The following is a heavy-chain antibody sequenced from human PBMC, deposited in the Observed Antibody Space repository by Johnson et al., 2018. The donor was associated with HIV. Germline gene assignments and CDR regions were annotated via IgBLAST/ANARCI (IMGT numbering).Heavy chain of an antibody. Sequence: QVQLVESGGGVVQPGRSLRLSCAASGFTFSSYGMHWVRQAPGKGLEWVAVISYDGSNKYYTDSVKGRFTISRDNSKNTLYLQMNSLNTDDTAFYYCATGEDDGFWGQGTMVTVSS. V-gene: IGHV3-30*03. J-gene: IGHJ3*01. CDR1: GFTFSSYG. CDR2: ISYDGSNK. D-gene: IGHD5-24*01. CDR3: ATGEDDGF.